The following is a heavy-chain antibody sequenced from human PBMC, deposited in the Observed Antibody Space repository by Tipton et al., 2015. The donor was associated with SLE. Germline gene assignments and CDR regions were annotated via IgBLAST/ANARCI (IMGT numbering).Heavy chain of an antibody. D-gene: IGHD1-14*01. J-gene: IGHJ4*02. Sequence: LRLSCSVSGGSFSSHYWTWIRQPLGKGLEWIGDVYSTGTSNHHPSLKSRVTISIDTSKNQFSLKLSSMTAADTAVYYCARRPPFEPLDYWSQGTLVTVSS. CDR1: GGSFSSHY. V-gene: IGHV4-59*11. CDR3: ARRPPFEPLDY. CDR2: VYSTGTS.